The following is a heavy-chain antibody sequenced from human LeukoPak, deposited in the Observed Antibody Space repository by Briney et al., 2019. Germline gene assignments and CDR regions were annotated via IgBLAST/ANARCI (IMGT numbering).Heavy chain of an antibody. CDR2: VGSDGRIT. Sequence: GGSLRLSCAASGFTFSTYSMNWVRQAPGEGLEWVLGVGSDGRITHYADSVKGRFTISRDNSKNTLYLQMSSLRAEDTAVYYCAKDRVPDGVWSFDYWGQGSLVIVSS. J-gene: IGHJ4*02. V-gene: IGHV3-23*01. CDR1: GFTFSTYS. D-gene: IGHD2-8*02. CDR3: AKDRVPDGVWSFDY.